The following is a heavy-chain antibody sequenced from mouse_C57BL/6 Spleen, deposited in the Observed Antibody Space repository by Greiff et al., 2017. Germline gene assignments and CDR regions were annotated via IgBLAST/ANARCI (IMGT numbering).Heavy chain of an antibody. CDR2: IDPEDGET. D-gene: IGHD1-2*01. V-gene: IGHV14-2*01. CDR3: ARAAPWFAY. Sequence: EVQLQQSGAELVKPGASVKLSCTASGFNIKDYYMHWVKQGTEQGLEWVGRIDPEDGETKYAPKFQGNATITADTSSNTAYLQLSSLTSEDTAVYYCARAAPWFAYWGQGTLVTVSA. CDR1: GFNIKDYY. J-gene: IGHJ3*01.